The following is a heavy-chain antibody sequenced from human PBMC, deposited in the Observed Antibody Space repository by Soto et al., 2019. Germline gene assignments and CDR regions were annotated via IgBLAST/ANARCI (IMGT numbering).Heavy chain of an antibody. CDR2: FDPEDGET. CDR3: ARDCAGYHESGSCIYSYYGLDV. Sequence: ASVKVSCKVSGYTLTELSMHWVRQAPGKGLEWMGGFDPEDGETIYAQKFQGRVTMTEDTSTDTAYMELSSLRSEDTAVYYCARDCAGYHESGSCIYSYYGLDVWGQGTTVTVSS. D-gene: IGHD3-10*01. J-gene: IGHJ6*02. CDR1: GYTLTELS. V-gene: IGHV1-24*01.